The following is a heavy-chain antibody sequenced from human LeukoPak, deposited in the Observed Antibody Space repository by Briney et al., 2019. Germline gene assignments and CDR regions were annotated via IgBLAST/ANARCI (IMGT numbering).Heavy chain of an antibody. V-gene: IGHV4-59*01. D-gene: IGHD2-2*01. J-gene: IGHJ4*02. CDR2: IYYSGST. Sequence: PSETLSLTCTVSGGSISSYYWSWIRQPPGKGLEWIGYIYYSGSTNYNPSLKSRVTISVDTSKNQFSLKLSSVTAADTAVYYCARAIRSSTTGPLDYWGQGTLVTVSS. CDR3: ARAIRSSTTGPLDY. CDR1: GGSISSYY.